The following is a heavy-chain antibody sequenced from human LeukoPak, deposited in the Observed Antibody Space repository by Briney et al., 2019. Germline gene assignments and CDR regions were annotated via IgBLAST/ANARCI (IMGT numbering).Heavy chain of an antibody. J-gene: IGHJ4*02. CDR1: GFTFSSYA. V-gene: IGHV3-23*01. CDR3: AKDSEDNWNYN. D-gene: IGHD1-7*01. CDR2: ISGSGGST. Sequence: GGSLRLSCAASGFTFSSYAMSWVRQAPGKGLEWVSAISGSGGSTYYADSVKGRFTISRDNPKNTLYLQMNSLRAEDTAVYYCAKDSEDNWNYNWGQGTLVTVSS.